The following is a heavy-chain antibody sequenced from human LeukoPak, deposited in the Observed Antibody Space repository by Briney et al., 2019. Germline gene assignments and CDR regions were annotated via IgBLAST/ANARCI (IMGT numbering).Heavy chain of an antibody. D-gene: IGHD2-15*01. Sequence: SETLSLTCTVSGGSISSSSYYWGWIRQPPGKGLEWIGSIYYSGSTYYNPSLKSRVTISVDTSKNQFFLKLSSVTAADTAVYYCASRYCSGGSCYYIWGQGTMVTVSS. V-gene: IGHV4-39*07. CDR1: GGSISSSSYY. CDR3: ASRYCSGGSCYYI. J-gene: IGHJ3*02. CDR2: IYYSGST.